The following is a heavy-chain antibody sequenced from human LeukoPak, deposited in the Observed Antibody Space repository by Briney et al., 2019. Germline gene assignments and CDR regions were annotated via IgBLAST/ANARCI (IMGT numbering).Heavy chain of an antibody. D-gene: IGHD4-17*01. CDR2: IRSKANSYAT. Sequence: PGGSLILSCAASGFTFSGSAMHWVRQASGKGLEWVGRIRSKANSYATAYAASVKGRFTISRDDSKNTAYLQMNSLKTEDTAVYYCTRSCADYGSYYYYMDVWGKGTTVTVSS. J-gene: IGHJ6*03. V-gene: IGHV3-73*01. CDR1: GFTFSGSA. CDR3: TRSCADYGSYYYYMDV.